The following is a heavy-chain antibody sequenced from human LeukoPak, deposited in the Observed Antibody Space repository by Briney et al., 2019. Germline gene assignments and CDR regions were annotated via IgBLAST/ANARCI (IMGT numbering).Heavy chain of an antibody. Sequence: PGGSLRLSCAASGFTFSSYSMNWVRQAPGKGLEWVSSISIGSSYIYYADSVKGRFTISRDNAKNSLYLQMNSLRVEDTAVYYCARGRIAVAGVLRPFDYWGQGTLVTVSP. CDR1: GFTFSSYS. V-gene: IGHV3-21*01. CDR2: ISIGSSYI. CDR3: ARGRIAVAGVLRPFDY. J-gene: IGHJ4*02. D-gene: IGHD6-19*01.